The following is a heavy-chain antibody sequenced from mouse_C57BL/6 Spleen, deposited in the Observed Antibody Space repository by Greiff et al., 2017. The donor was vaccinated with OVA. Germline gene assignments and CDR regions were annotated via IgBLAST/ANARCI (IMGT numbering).Heavy chain of an antibody. J-gene: IGHJ3*01. D-gene: IGHD2-4*01. CDR3: AGYYDYDGGFAY. CDR1: GYTFTSYW. CDR2: IDPSDSYT. Sequence: VQLQQPGAELVKPGASVKLSCKASGYTFTSYWMQWVKQRPGQGLEWIGEIDPSDSYTNYNQKFKGKATLTVDTSSSTAYMQLRSLTSEDSAVYYCAGYYDYDGGFAYWGQGTLVTVSA. V-gene: IGHV1-50*01.